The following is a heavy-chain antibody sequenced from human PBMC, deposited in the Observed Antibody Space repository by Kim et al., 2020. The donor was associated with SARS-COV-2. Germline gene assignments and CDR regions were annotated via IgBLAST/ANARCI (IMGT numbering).Heavy chain of an antibody. CDR1: GFSFSSSW. Sequence: GGSLRLSCVASGFSFSSSWMSWVRQTPGKGLEWVASIKQDGSEKYYVDSVKGRFTISRDNAKNSLYLLMNSLRVEDTAAYYCARGVLWGEGSLVTGCS. CDR2: IKQDGSEK. D-gene: IGHD2-2*01. CDR3: ARGVL. J-gene: IGHJ4*02. V-gene: IGHV3-7*01.